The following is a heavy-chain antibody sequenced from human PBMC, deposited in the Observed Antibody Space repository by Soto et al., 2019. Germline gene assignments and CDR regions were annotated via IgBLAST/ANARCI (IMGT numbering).Heavy chain of an antibody. D-gene: IGHD5-18*01. V-gene: IGHV3-30*03. J-gene: IGHJ4*02. CDR1: GFTFSSYG. Sequence: QVQRVESGGGVVQPGRSLGLSCAASGFTFSSYGMHWVRQAPGKGLGWVAVISYDGSNKYYADSVKGRFTISRDNSKNTLYLQMNSLRAEDTAVYYCATLGGGYSYGYVAYFDYWGQGTLVTVSS. CDR3: ATLGGGYSYGYVAYFDY. CDR2: ISYDGSNK.